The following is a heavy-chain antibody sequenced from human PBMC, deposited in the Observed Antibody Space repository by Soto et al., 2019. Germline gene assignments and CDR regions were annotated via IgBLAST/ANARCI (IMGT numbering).Heavy chain of an antibody. V-gene: IGHV1-69*13. CDR1: GGTFSSYA. CDR3: ARDYYGSGMYRPDWFDP. CDR2: IIPIFGTA. J-gene: IGHJ5*02. D-gene: IGHD3-10*01. Sequence: GASVNVSCKASGGTFSSYAISWVRQAPGQGLEWMGGIIPIFGTANYAQKFQGRATITADESTSTAYMELSSLRSEDTAVYYCARDYYGSGMYRPDWFDPWGQGTLVTVSS.